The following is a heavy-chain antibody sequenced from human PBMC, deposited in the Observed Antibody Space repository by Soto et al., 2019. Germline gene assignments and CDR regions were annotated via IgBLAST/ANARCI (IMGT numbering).Heavy chain of an antibody. D-gene: IGHD2-15*01. J-gene: IGHJ3*02. CDR2: IFSNDEK. V-gene: IGHV2-26*01. CDR1: GFSLSNARMG. CDR3: ARIQGYCSGGSCYSDAFDI. Sequence: QVTLKESGPVLVKPTETLTLTCTVSGFSLSNARMGVSWIRQPPGKALEWLAHIFSNDEKSYSTSLKSRLTISKDTSQSQVVLTMTNMDPVDTATYYCARIQGYCSGGSCYSDAFDIWGQGTMVTVSS.